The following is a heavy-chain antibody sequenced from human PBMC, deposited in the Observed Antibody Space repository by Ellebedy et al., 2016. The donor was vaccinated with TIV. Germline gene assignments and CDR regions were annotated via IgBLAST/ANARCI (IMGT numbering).Heavy chain of an antibody. CDR3: GSYSCPSGVCTHFDY. J-gene: IGHJ4*02. CDR1: XFSIFSYF. Sequence: MPSETLSLTCTIXXFSIFSYFWTWFRQPPGKGLEWFAYIHYSVSTNSNPSLKSRVTISVDTSKNHFSLRLSTVTAADTAVYYCGSYSCPSGVCTHFDYWGQGALVTVSS. V-gene: IGHV4-59*08. CDR2: IHYSVST. D-gene: IGHD2-8*01.